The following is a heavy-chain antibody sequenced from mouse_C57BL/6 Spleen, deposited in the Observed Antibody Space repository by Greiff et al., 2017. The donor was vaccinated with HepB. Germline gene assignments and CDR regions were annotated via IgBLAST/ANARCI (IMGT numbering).Heavy chain of an antibody. V-gene: IGHV3-6*01. CDR1: GYSITSGYY. Sequence: EVQLQESGPGLVKPSQSLSLTCSVTGYSITSGYYWNWIRQFPGNKLEWMGYISYDGSNNYNPSLKNRISITRDTSKNQFFLKLNSVTTEDTATYYCARNGLSFDYWGQGTTLTVSS. CDR3: ARNGLSFDY. CDR2: ISYDGSN. J-gene: IGHJ2*01. D-gene: IGHD3-1*01.